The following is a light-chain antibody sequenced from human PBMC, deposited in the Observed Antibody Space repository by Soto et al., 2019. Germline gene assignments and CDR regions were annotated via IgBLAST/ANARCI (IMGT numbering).Light chain of an antibody. CDR2: EGS. CDR3: CSYAGSNTYV. J-gene: IGLJ1*01. Sequence: QSSLTHPASLSGSPGQSITISCTGTSSDVGSYDLVSWYQQHPGKAPKLMIYEGSKRPSGVSNRFSGSKSGNTASLTISGLQAEDEADYYCCSYAGSNTYVFGTGTKSPS. CDR1: SSDVGSYDL. V-gene: IGLV2-23*01.